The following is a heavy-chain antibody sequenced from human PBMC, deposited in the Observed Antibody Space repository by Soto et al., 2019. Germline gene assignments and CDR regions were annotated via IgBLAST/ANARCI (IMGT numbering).Heavy chain of an antibody. CDR2: IYPGDSDT. CDR1: GYSFTSDW. CDR3: ARRARTSEYFQY. V-gene: IGHV5-51*01. Sequence: PGESLKISCKGSGYSFTSDWIGWVRQMPGKGLEWMGIIYPGDSDTRYSPSFQGQVTISADKSISTAFLQWSSLKASDTAIYYCARRARTSEYFQYWGQGTLVTVSS. J-gene: IGHJ1*01.